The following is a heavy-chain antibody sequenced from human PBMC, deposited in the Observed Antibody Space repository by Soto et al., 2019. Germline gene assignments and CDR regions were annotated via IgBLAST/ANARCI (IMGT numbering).Heavy chain of an antibody. CDR1: GYTFTGYY. V-gene: IGHV1-2*04. CDR3: ARHSSSRGDYFDY. D-gene: IGHD1-26*01. CDR2: INPNSGGT. J-gene: IGHJ4*02. Sequence: ASVKVSCKASGYTFTGYYMHWVRQAPGQGLEWMGWINPNSGGTNYAQKFQGWVTMTRDTSISRAYMELSRLRSDDTAVYYCARHSSSRGDYFDYWGQGTLVTVSS.